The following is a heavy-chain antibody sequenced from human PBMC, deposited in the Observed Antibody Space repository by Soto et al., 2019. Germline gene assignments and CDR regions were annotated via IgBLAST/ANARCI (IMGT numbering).Heavy chain of an antibody. V-gene: IGHV4-39*01. CDR1: GGSISRSTYY. CDR3: ARQAGGGRHYYGMDV. D-gene: IGHD2-15*01. CDR2: IFYSGST. Sequence: SETLSLTCTVSGGSISRSTYYWGWIRQPPGKGLEWIANIFYSGSTYYNPSLKSRITISVDTSKNQFSLRLSSVTAADTAVYYCARQAGGGRHYYGMDVWGQGTTVTVSS. J-gene: IGHJ6*02.